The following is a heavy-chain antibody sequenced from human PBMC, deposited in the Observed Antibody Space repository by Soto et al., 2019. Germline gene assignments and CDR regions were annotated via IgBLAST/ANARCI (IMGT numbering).Heavy chain of an antibody. CDR2: ISSSSSTI. V-gene: IGHV3-48*01. CDR1: GFPFVNAW. CDR3: ARIFSVTVVKGPFDY. D-gene: IGHD2-21*01. Sequence: GGSLRLSCAASGFPFVNAWMSWVRQAPGKGLEWISYISSSSSTIYYADSVKGRFTISRDNAKNSLFLQMNSLRAEDTAVYYCARIFSVTVVKGPFDYWGQGTLVTVSS. J-gene: IGHJ4*02.